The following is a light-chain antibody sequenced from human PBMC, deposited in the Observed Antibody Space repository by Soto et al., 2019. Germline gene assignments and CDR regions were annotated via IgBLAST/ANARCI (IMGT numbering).Light chain of an antibody. Sequence: EVVLTPSPATLSLSPGEGATLSCRASESVFGYLAWYQHTPGQAPRLLIYDASNRATGVPARFSGSGSGTDFTLTISSLEPEDFAVYYCQQRYRWPPITFGQGTRLEIK. CDR3: QQRYRWPPIT. V-gene: IGKV3-11*01. CDR2: DAS. J-gene: IGKJ5*01. CDR1: ESVFGY.